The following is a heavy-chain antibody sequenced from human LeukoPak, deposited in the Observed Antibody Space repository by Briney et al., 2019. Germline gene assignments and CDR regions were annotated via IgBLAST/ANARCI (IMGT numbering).Heavy chain of an antibody. D-gene: IGHD4/OR15-4a*01. V-gene: IGHV3-23*01. J-gene: IGHJ4*02. Sequence: PGGTLRLSCAASGFTFSSYGMSWVRQAPGKGLEWVSAISISGGSTYYADSVEGRFTISRDNSKNTLYLQMNSLRAEDTAVYYCAKTARYGLTNYFDYWGQGTLVTVSS. CDR1: GFTFSSYG. CDR2: ISISGGST. CDR3: AKTARYGLTNYFDY.